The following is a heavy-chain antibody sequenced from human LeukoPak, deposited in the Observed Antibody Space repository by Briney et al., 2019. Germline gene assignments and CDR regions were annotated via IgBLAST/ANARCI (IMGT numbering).Heavy chain of an antibody. CDR3: ARKRYSSSWQIVYYYYYFMDV. V-gene: IGHV4-34*01. CDR1: GGSFSGYY. CDR2: INHSGST. J-gene: IGHJ6*03. D-gene: IGHD6-13*01. Sequence: SETLSLTCAVYGGSFSGYYWSWIRQPPGKGLEWIGEINHSGSTNYNPTLKSRVTISVDTSKNQFSLKLSSVTAADTAVYYCARKRYSSSWQIVYYYYYFMDVWGKGTTVTVSS.